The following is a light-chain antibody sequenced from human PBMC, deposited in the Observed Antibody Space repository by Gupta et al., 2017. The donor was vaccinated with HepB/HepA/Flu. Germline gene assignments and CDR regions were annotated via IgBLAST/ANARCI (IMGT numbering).Light chain of an antibody. J-gene: IGLJ2*01. CDR3: RSWDNSLTTVV. CDR1: SSNLGNNY. CDR2: ANN. V-gene: IGLV1-51*01. Sequence: QPPSVSAAPGQKFTISCSVRSSNLGNNYVSWYRQPPGTAPKLLIYANNKRPSGVPDRFSGSKSGTSATLGITGLQTEDEADYYCRSWDNSLTTVVFGGGTKLTVL.